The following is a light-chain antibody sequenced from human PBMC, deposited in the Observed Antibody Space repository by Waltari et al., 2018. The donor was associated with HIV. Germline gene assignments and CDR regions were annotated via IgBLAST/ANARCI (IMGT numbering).Light chain of an antibody. CDR2: GAS. V-gene: IGKV3-20*01. CDR3: QQYGSSPPYT. CDR1: QSVSSSY. Sequence: ESVLTQSPGTLSLSTGERATLSCRASQSVSSSYLAWYQQKPGQAPRLLIYGASSRATGIPDRFSGRGSGTDFTLTISRLEPEDFAVYYCQQYGSSPPYTFGQGTTLEIK. J-gene: IGKJ2*01.